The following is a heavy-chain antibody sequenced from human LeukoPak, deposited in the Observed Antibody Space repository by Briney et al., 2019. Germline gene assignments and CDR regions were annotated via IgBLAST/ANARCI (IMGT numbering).Heavy chain of an antibody. CDR3: ARGFINYYDSSGTNLGEWFDP. Sequence: SETLSLTCTVSGGSISSSSYYWGWIRHPPGKGLEWIGRTYYSGSTYYNPSLKSRVTISVDTSKNQFSLKLSSVTAADTAVYYCARGFINYYDSSGTNLGEWFDPWGQGTLVTVSS. V-gene: IGHV4-39*01. CDR2: TYYSGST. D-gene: IGHD3-22*01. J-gene: IGHJ5*02. CDR1: GGSISSSSYY.